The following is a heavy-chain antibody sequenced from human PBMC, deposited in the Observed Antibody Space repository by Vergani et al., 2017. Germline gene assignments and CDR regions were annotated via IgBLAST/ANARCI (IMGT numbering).Heavy chain of an antibody. CDR3: ARDLNFRYCSSTSCYSYWFDP. V-gene: IGHV4-61*02. J-gene: IGHJ5*02. CDR1: GGSISSGSYY. Sequence: QVQLQESGPGLVKPSQTLSLTCTVSGGSISSGSYYWSWIRQPAGKGLEWIGRIYTSGSTNYNPSLKSRVTMSVDTSKNQFSLKLSSVTAADTAVYYCARDLNFRYCSSTSCYSYWFDPWGQGTLVTVSS. CDR2: IYTSGST. D-gene: IGHD2-2*01.